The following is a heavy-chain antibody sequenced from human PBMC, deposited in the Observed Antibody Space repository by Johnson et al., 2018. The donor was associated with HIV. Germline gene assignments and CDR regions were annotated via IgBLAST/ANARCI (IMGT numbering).Heavy chain of an antibody. V-gene: IGHV3-30-3*01. CDR2: ISYDGSNK. Sequence: QLVESGGGLVQPGGSLRLSCAASGFTFSSYAMSWVRQAPGKGLEWVAVISYDGSNKYYADSVKGRFTISRDNSKNSLYLQMNSLRAEDTAVYYCATLMRETYYYGSGSHGAFDIWGQGTMVTVSS. CDR3: ATLMRETYYYGSGSHGAFDI. D-gene: IGHD3-10*01. J-gene: IGHJ3*02. CDR1: GFTFSSYA.